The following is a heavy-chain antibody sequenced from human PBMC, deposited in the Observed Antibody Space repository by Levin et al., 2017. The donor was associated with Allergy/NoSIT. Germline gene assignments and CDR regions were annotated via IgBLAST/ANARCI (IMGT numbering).Heavy chain of an antibody. CDR1: GFTFSSYA. CDR2: ISYDGSNK. V-gene: IGHV3-30-3*01. D-gene: IGHD3-10*01. CDR3: ASFSGRRHLDY. Sequence: GGSLRLSCAASGFTFSSYAMHWVRQAPGKGLEWVAVISYDGSNKYYADSVKGRFTISRDNSKNTLYLQMNSLRAEDTAVYYCASFSGRRHLDYWGQGTLVTVSS. J-gene: IGHJ4*02.